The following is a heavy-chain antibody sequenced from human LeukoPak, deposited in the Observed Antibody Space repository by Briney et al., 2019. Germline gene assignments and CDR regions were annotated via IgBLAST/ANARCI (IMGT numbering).Heavy chain of an antibody. D-gene: IGHD2-2*01. V-gene: IGHV4-39*07. CDR3: ARDVPVAIVPIGRYYYYYMDV. CDR1: GGSISSSSSY. Sequence: KPSETLSLTCTVSGGSISSSSSYWGWIRQPPGKGLEWIGRINTSGSTNHNPSLKSRVTMSADTSKSQLSLKLSSVTAADTAVYYCARDVPVAIVPIGRYYYYYMDVWGKGTTVTISS. CDR2: INTSGST. J-gene: IGHJ6*03.